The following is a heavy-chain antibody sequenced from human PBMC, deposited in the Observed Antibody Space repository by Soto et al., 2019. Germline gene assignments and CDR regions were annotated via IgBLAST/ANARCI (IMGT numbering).Heavy chain of an antibody. CDR3: ARHVSYGDSIFDY. CDR2: INYSGST. J-gene: IGHJ4*02. CDR1: GGSFSGYY. Sequence: ASETLSLTCAVYGGSFSGYYWSWIRQPPGKGLEWIGEINYSGSTNYNPSLKSRVTISVDTSKNQFSLKLSSVTAADTAVYYCARHVSYGDSIFDYWGQGTLVTVSS. V-gene: IGHV4-34*01. D-gene: IGHD4-17*01.